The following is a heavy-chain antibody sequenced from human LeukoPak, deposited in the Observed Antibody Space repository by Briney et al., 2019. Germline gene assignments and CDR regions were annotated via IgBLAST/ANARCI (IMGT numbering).Heavy chain of an antibody. CDR1: GYTFTSYD. V-gene: IGHV1-8*01. CDR3: ARGGYSYGYYYGMDV. Sequence: ASVKVSCKASGYTFTSYDINWVRQATGQGLEWMGWMNPNSGNTGYAQKFQGRVTMTRNTSISTAHMELSSLRSDDTVVYYCARGGYSYGYYYGMDVWGQGTTVTVSS. D-gene: IGHD5-18*01. CDR2: MNPNSGNT. J-gene: IGHJ6*02.